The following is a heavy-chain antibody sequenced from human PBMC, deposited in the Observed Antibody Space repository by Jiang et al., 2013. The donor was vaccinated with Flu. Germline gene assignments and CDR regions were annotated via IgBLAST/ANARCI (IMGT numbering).Heavy chain of an antibody. V-gene: IGHV3-48*03. D-gene: IGHD5-18*01. CDR2: ISSSGSTI. CDR1: GFTFSSYE. J-gene: IGHJ6*04. CDR3: ARELDTGYYYGMDV. Sequence: QLVESGGGLVQPGGSLRLSCAASGFTFSSYEMNWVRQAPGKGLEWVSYISSSGSTIYYADSVKGRFTISRDNAKNSLYLQMNSLRAEDTAVYYCARELDTGYYYGMDVWGKGTTVTVSS.